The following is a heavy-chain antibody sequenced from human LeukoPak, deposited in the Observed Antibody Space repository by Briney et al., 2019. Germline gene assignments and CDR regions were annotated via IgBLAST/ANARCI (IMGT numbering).Heavy chain of an antibody. CDR2: TNFDGSST. J-gene: IGHJ3*02. CDR3: ARDPENKDAFDI. Sequence: GGSLRLSCAASGFTFRSYWMHWVRQAPGKGLVWVSRTNFDGSSTSYADSVKGRFTISRDNAKNTLFLQMNSLRAEDTAVYYCARDPENKDAFDIWGQGTMVTVSS. V-gene: IGHV3-74*01. CDR1: GFTFRSYW. D-gene: IGHD1-14*01.